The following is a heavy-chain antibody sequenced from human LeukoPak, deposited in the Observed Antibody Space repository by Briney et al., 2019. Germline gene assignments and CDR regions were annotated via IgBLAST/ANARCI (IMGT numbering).Heavy chain of an antibody. CDR1: GFTFSSYA. Sequence: GGSLRLSCAASGFTFSSYAMSWVRQAPGKGLEWVSAISGSGGSTYYADSVKGRFTISRDNSKNTLYLQMNSLRAEDTAVYYCAGDLYYYDSSGGDYWGQGTLVTVSS. V-gene: IGHV3-23*01. J-gene: IGHJ4*02. CDR3: AGDLYYYDSSGGDY. CDR2: ISGSGGST. D-gene: IGHD3-22*01.